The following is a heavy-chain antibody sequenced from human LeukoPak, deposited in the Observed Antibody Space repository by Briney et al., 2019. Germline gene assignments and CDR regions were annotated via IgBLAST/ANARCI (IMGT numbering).Heavy chain of an antibody. CDR3: ARLRDRSSSPFDY. J-gene: IGHJ4*02. D-gene: IGHD6-6*01. Sequence: GESLKISCKGSGYSFTSYWIGWVRQMPGKGLEWMGTIYPGDSDIRYNPSFQGQVTISADKSISTAYLQWSSLKASDTAMYYCARLRDRSSSPFDYWGQGTPVTVSS. V-gene: IGHV5-51*01. CDR2: IYPGDSDI. CDR1: GYSFTSYW.